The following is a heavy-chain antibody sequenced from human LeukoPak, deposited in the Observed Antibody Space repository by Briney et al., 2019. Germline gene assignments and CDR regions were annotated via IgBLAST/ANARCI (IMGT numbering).Heavy chain of an antibody. Sequence: PSETLSLTCAVYGGSFSGYYWSWIRQPPGKGLEWIGEINHSGSTNYNPSLKSRVTISVDTSKNQFSLKLSSVTAADTAVYYCARVTTVIIDYWGQGPWSPSPQ. CDR1: GGSFSGYY. CDR3: ARVTTVIIDY. J-gene: IGHJ4*02. D-gene: IGHD4-23*01. V-gene: IGHV4-34*01. CDR2: INHSGST.